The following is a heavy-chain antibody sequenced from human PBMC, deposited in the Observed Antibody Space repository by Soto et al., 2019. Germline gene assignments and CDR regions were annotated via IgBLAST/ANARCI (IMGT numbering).Heavy chain of an antibody. CDR3: ARTSSLTRMDV. CDR1: GFTFSSYS. D-gene: IGHD3-9*01. CDR2: ISSSSTI. Sequence: GGSLRLSCAASGFTFSSYSMNWVRQAPGKGLEWVSYISSSSTIYYADSVKGRFTISRDNAKNSLYLQMNSLRAEDTAVYYCARTSSLTRMDVWGKGTTVTVSS. V-gene: IGHV3-48*01. J-gene: IGHJ6*04.